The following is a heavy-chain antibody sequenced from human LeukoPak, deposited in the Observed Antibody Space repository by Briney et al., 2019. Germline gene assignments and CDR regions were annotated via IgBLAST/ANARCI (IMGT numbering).Heavy chain of an antibody. D-gene: IGHD3-9*01. J-gene: IGHJ4*02. V-gene: IGHV3-48*01. CDR3: AKVPYFDWLLYFDY. CDR2: ISSSSSTI. CDR1: GFTFSSYS. Sequence: GGSLRLSCAASGFTFSSYSMNWVRQAPGKGLEWVSYISSSSSTIYYADSVKGRFTISRDNAKNSLYLQMNSLRAEDTAVYYCAKVPYFDWLLYFDYWGQGTLVTVSS.